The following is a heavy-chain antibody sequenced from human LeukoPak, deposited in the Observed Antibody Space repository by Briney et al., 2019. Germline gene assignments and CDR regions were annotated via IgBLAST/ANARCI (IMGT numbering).Heavy chain of an antibody. J-gene: IGHJ4*02. V-gene: IGHV4-59*11. CDR1: GGSITGHY. Sequence: PSETLSLTCTVSGGSITGHYWSWIPQPPGKGLEWIGYIYNSGSTKYNPSLKSRVTISVDTSKNQFSLYLSSVTAADTVVYYCARVAHYGNYFDYWGQGTLVTVSS. CDR3: ARVAHYGNYFDY. D-gene: IGHD4-17*01. CDR2: IYNSGST.